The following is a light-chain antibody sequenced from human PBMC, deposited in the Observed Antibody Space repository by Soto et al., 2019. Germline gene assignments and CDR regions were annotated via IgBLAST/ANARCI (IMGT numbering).Light chain of an antibody. CDR3: QKYYSSPRT. CDR1: QSVLYSSNNKNY. J-gene: IGKJ2*01. V-gene: IGKV4-1*01. Sequence: DIVMTQSPDSLAVSLGERATINCKSSQSVLYSSNNKNYLAWYQQKPGQTPKLLIYWASTRESGVPDRFSGSGSGTDFTLTISSLQAEDVAVYYCQKYYSSPRTFGQGTKLEIK. CDR2: WAS.